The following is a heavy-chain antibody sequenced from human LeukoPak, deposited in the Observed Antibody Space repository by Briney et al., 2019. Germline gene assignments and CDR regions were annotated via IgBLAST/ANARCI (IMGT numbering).Heavy chain of an antibody. V-gene: IGHV4-38-2*01. CDR1: GYSISSGYY. Sequence: SETLSLTCAVSGYSISSGYYWGWIRQPPGKGLEWIGSIYHSGSTYYNPSLKSRVTISVGTSKNQFSLKLSSVTAADTAVYYCARGCRGNCPFDYWGQGTLVTVSS. CDR3: ARGCRGNCPFDY. J-gene: IGHJ4*02. D-gene: IGHD4-23*01. CDR2: IYHSGST.